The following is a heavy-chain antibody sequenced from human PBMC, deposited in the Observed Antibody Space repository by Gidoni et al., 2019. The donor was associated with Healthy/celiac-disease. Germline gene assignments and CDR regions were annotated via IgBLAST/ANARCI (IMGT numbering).Heavy chain of an antibody. D-gene: IGHD3-22*01. CDR2: IDWDDDK. Sequence: QVTLRESGPALVKPTQTLTLTCTFSGFSLSTSGMCVSWIRQPPGKALEWLALIDWDDDKYYSTSLKTRLTISKDTSKNQVVLTMTNMDPVDTATYYCARMRDYYDSSGYLANNAFDIWGQGTMVTVSS. CDR1: GFSLSTSGMC. V-gene: IGHV2-70*01. CDR3: ARMRDYYDSSGYLANNAFDI. J-gene: IGHJ3*02.